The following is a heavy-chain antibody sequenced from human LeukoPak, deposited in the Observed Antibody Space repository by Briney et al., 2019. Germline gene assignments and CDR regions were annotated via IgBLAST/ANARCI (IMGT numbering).Heavy chain of an antibody. CDR3: AKAYIPGRIFGVLAFDI. CDR1: GFTFSSYG. D-gene: IGHD3-10*02. Sequence: GGSLRLSCAASGFTFSSYGMHWVRQAPGKGLEWVAVIWYDGSNKYYADSVEGRFTISRDNSKNTLYLQMNSLRAEDTAVYYCAKAYIPGRIFGVLAFDIWGQGTMVTVSS. CDR2: IWYDGSNK. V-gene: IGHV3-33*06. J-gene: IGHJ3*02.